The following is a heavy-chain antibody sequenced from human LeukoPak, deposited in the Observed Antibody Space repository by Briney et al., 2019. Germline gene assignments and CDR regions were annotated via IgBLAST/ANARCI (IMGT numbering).Heavy chain of an antibody. V-gene: IGHV3-9*03. CDR2: ISWNSGSI. D-gene: IGHD3-22*01. Sequence: PGGSLRLSCAASGFTFDDYAMHWVRQAPGKGLEWVSGISWNSGSIGYADSVKGRFTISRDNAKNSLYLQMNSLRAEDMALYYCAKDIGVAVVTSPDYWGQGTLVTVSS. CDR1: GFTFDDYA. J-gene: IGHJ4*02. CDR3: AKDIGVAVVTSPDY.